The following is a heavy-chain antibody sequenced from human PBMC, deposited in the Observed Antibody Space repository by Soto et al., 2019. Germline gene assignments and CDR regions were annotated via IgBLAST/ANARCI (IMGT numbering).Heavy chain of an antibody. CDR2: VYHTGST. V-gene: IGHV4-4*02. Sequence: QVQLQESGPGLVKPSGTLSLTCAVSNGSISTNNWWSWVRQPPGKGLEWIGEVYHTGSTNVTPSLKSRVTISIDKSTNQFSLRLISVTAADTALYYWARVWPVGAPITGCIDSWGQGTLVTVSS. D-gene: IGHD5-12*01. J-gene: IGHJ5*01. CDR1: NGSISTNNW. CDR3: ARVWPVGAPITGCIDS.